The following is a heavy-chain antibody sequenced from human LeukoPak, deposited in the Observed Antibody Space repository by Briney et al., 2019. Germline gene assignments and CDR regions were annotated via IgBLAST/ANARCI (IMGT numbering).Heavy chain of an antibody. D-gene: IGHD6-13*01. V-gene: IGHV3-23*01. CDR2: LSGSGNSI. CDR3: AKDRSSSSWFDGYDF. CDR1: GFTFSNYA. Sequence: PGGSLRLSCAASGFTFSNYAMSWVRQAPGKGLEWVAGLSGSGNSIFYADSVKGRFTISRDNSKNTLFLQMNSLRAEDTAVYYCAKDRSSSSWFDGYDFWGQGTMVTVSS. J-gene: IGHJ3*01.